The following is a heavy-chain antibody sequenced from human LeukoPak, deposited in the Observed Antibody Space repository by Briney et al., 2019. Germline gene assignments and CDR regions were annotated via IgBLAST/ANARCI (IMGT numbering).Heavy chain of an antibody. CDR1: GFTVSSNY. CDR3: ARDNAPYTSSSSGLGLFDY. Sequence: GGSLRLSCAASGFTVSSNYMSWVRQAPGKGLEWVSVIYSGGSTYYADSVKGQFTISRDNSKNTLYLQMNSLRAEDTAVYYCARDNAPYTSSSSGLGLFDYWGQGTLVTVSS. J-gene: IGHJ4*02. D-gene: IGHD6-6*01. V-gene: IGHV3-53*01. CDR2: IYSGGST.